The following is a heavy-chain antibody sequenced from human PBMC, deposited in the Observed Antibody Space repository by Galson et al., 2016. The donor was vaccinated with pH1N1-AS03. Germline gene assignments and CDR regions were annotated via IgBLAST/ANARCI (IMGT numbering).Heavy chain of an antibody. J-gene: IGHJ3*01. V-gene: IGHV3-23*01. D-gene: IGHD3-10*01. CDR1: GFRVRANA. Sequence: SLRLSCAASGFRVRANAMSWVRQAPGKGLEWVASLDGGGDGTHYAGAVRGRFTISRDTSENTVYLQMNSLRAEDTALYYCAKDVFGWAFDVWGQGTMVTVSS. CDR3: AKDVFGWAFDV. CDR2: LDGGGDGT.